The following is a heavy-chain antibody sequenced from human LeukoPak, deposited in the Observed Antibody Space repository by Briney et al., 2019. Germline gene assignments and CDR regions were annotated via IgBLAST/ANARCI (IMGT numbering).Heavy chain of an antibody. J-gene: IGHJ5*02. CDR2: ISWNSGSI. D-gene: IGHD3-10*01. CDR3: AKSPGVNSAPFDP. CDR1: GFTFDDYA. Sequence: GGSLRLSCAASGFTFDDYAMHWVRQAPGKGLEWASGISWNSGSIGYADSVKGRFTISRDNAKNSLYLQMNSLRAEDMALYYCAKSPGVNSAPFDPWGQGTLVTVSS. V-gene: IGHV3-9*03.